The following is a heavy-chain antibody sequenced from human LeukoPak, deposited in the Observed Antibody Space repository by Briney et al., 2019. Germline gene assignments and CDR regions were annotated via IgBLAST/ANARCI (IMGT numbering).Heavy chain of an antibody. V-gene: IGHV4-38-2*02. CDR1: DYFITSGYN. Sequence: SSETLSLTCTVSDYFITSGYNWAWIRQPPGKVLEWIGSIYHSGSAYYNPSLKSRVTISVDASKNQFSLKLSSVTAADTAVYYCVRYCSSTTWYTRAVDYWGQGTLVTVSS. CDR3: VRYCSSTTWYTRAVDY. D-gene: IGHD2-2*02. CDR2: IYHSGSA. J-gene: IGHJ4*02.